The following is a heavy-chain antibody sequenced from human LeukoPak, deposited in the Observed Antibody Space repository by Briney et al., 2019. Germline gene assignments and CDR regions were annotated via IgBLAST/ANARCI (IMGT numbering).Heavy chain of an antibody. CDR3: ARSYIGSFYYGSGSYSPFDS. J-gene: IGHJ4*02. CDR1: GYTFTSYY. Sequence: ASVKVSCKASGYTFTSYYMHWVRQAPGQGLEWMGLIDPSGGSTTYAQKFQGRVTLTRDTSTSTVYMELSSLRSEDTAVYYCARSYIGSFYYGSGSYSPFDSWGQGTLVTASS. V-gene: IGHV1-46*01. CDR2: IDPSGGST. D-gene: IGHD3-10*01.